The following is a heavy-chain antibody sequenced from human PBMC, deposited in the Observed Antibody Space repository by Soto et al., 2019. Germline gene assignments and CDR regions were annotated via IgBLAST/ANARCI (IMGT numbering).Heavy chain of an antibody. CDR3: ARDFYCSSTSCSPEDYYYYYMDV. D-gene: IGHD2-2*01. Sequence: GGSLRLSCAASGFTFSSYSMNWVRQAPGKGLEWVSSISSSSSYIYYADSVKGRFTISRDNAKNSLYLQMNSLRAEDTAVYYCARDFYCSSTSCSPEDYYYYYMDVWGKGTTVTVSS. CDR1: GFTFSSYS. J-gene: IGHJ6*03. CDR2: ISSSSSYI. V-gene: IGHV3-21*01.